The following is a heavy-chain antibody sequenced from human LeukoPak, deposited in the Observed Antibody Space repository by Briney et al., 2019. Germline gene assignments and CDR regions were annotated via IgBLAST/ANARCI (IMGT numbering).Heavy chain of an antibody. CDR1: GGSISSGDYY. D-gene: IGHD3-22*01. Sequence: SETLSLTRTVSGGSISSGDYYWSWIRQPPGKGLEWIGYIYYSGSTYYNPSLKSRVTISVDTSKNQFSLKLSSVTAADTAVYCCARDVSSSGFHFDYWGQGTLVTVSS. CDR3: ARDVSSSGFHFDY. V-gene: IGHV4-30-4*01. CDR2: IYYSGST. J-gene: IGHJ4*02.